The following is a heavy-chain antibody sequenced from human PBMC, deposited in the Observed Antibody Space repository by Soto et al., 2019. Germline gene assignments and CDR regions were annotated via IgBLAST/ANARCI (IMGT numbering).Heavy chain of an antibody. Sequence: ASVKVSCKASGYTFTGYYMHWVRQAPGQGLEWMGWINPNSGGTNYAQKFQGRVTMTRDTSISTAYMELSRLRSDDTAVYCCARDLAIDYYYGMDVWGQGTTVTVSS. J-gene: IGHJ6*02. CDR2: INPNSGGT. CDR1: GYTFTGYY. CDR3: ARDLAIDYYYGMDV. V-gene: IGHV1-2*02. D-gene: IGHD2-21*01.